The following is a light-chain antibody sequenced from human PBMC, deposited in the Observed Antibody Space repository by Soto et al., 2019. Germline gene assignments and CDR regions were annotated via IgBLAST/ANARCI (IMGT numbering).Light chain of an antibody. CDR1: QSVSNNY. Sequence: ETVLTQSPGTLSLSPGERATLFCRASQSVSNNYLAWYQQKPGQAPRLLSYGASSRATGIPDRFSGSGSGTDFSLTISRLEPEDSAVYYCQQHGTSPPSWTFGQGTKVEIK. CDR3: QQHGTSPPSWT. V-gene: IGKV3-20*01. J-gene: IGKJ1*01. CDR2: GAS.